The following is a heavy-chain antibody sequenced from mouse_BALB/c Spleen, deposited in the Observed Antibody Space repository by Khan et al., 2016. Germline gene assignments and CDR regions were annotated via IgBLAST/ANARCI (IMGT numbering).Heavy chain of an antibody. CDR1: GYTFTDYY. V-gene: IGHV1-77*01. Sequence: QVQLKQSGTELPRPGASVKLSCKASGYTFTDYYLHWVKQRTGQGLEWIGEIFPGSGSTYYNEKFKGKASLTADTSSSTAYMQLSSLTSEDSAVYFCARSYYGYFAMDYWCHGASVTVSS. CDR2: IFPGSGST. CDR3: ARSYYGYFAMDY. J-gene: IGHJ4*01. D-gene: IGHD1-2*01.